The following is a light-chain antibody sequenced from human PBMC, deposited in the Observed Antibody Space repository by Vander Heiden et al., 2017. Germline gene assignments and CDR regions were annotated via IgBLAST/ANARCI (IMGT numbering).Light chain of an antibody. J-gene: IGKJ5*01. V-gene: IGKV1-33*01. CDR2: DAS. CDR3: QQNDSIPIT. CDR1: QDISNY. Sequence: DIQMTQSPSSLSASVGDRVTITCQASQDISNYLNWYQQKPGKAPKLLIYDASNLESGVPSRFSGSGSGTDFTFTISSLQPEDIATYYCQQNDSIPITFGQGTRLEIK.